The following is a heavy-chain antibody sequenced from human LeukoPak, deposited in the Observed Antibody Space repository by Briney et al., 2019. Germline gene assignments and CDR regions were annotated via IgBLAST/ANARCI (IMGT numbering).Heavy chain of an antibody. D-gene: IGHD3-10*01. CDR2: IRYDGSNK. Sequence: GGSLRLSCAASGFTLSSYGMHWVRQAPGKGLEWVAFIRYDGSNKYYADSVKGRFTISRDNSKNTLYLQMNSLRAEDTAVYYCTKETYGSGDYYFYYYMDVWGKGTTVTISS. CDR1: GFTLSSYG. V-gene: IGHV3-30*02. CDR3: TKETYGSGDYYFYYYMDV. J-gene: IGHJ6*03.